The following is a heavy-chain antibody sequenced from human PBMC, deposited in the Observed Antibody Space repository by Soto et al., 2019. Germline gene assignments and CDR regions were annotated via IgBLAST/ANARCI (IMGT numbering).Heavy chain of an antibody. CDR1: CYTFTSYG. D-gene: IGHD4-17*01. CDR3: ARDTGKSRYYTVTAFDI. V-gene: IGHV1-18*01. CDR2: ISAYNGNT. Sequence: ASVKVYFKTSCYTFTSYGIILVRQAPGQGLEWMGWISAYNGNTNYAQKLQGRVTMTTDTSTSTAYMELRSLRSDDTAVYYCARDTGKSRYYTVTAFDIWGQGTMVTVSS. J-gene: IGHJ3*02.